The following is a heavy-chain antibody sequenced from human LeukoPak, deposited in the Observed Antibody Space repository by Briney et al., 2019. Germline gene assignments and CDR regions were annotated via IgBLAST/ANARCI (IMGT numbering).Heavy chain of an antibody. J-gene: IGHJ4*02. D-gene: IGHD3-10*01. V-gene: IGHV4-34*01. CDR2: INHSGST. CDR1: GGSFSGYY. Sequence: PWDTLSLTCGVYGGSFSGYYWSWIRQPPGKGLEGIGEINHSGSTNYNTSLKGRVTISVDTSKNQFSLKLSSVTAADTAVYYCARDRSLRFGPQYYFDYWGQGTLVTVSS. CDR3: ARDRSLRFGPQYYFDY.